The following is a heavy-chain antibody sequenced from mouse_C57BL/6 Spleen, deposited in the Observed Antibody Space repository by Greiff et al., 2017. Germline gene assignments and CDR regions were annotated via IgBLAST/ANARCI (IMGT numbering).Heavy chain of an antibody. Sequence: VQLQQSGPELVKPGASVKMSCKASGYTFTDYNMHWVKQSHGKSLEWIGYINPNNGGTSYNQKFKGKATLTVNKSSSTAYMELRSLTSDDSAVYYCARAGGLYSNYVAYWGQGTLVTVSA. CDR2: INPNNGGT. D-gene: IGHD2-5*01. V-gene: IGHV1-22*01. CDR1: GYTFTDYN. J-gene: IGHJ3*01. CDR3: ARAGGLYSNYVAY.